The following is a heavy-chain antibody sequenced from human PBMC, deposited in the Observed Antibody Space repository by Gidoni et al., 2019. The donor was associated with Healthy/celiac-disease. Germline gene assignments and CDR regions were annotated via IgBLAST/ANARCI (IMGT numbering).Heavy chain of an antibody. Sequence: QVQLVQSGAEVKQHGASVKVSCKASGYTFTSYGSSWVRQAPGQGLEWMGWISAYNGNTNYAQKLQGRVTMTTDTSTSTAYMELRSLRSDDTAVYYCARDPYYDSSGYYLVNWFDPWGQGTLVTVSS. J-gene: IGHJ5*02. D-gene: IGHD3-22*01. V-gene: IGHV1-18*01. CDR2: ISAYNGNT. CDR1: GYTFTSYG. CDR3: ARDPYYDSSGYYLVNWFDP.